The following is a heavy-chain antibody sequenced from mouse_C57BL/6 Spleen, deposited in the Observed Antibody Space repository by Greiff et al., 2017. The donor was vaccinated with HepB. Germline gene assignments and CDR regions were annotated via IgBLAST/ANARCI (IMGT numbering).Heavy chain of an antibody. V-gene: IGHV1-52*01. CDR2: IDPSDSET. Sequence: QVQLQQPGAELVRPGSSVKLSCKASGYTFTSYWMHWVKQRPIQGLEWIGNIDPSDSETHYNQKFKDKATLIVDKSSSTAYMQLSSLTSADSAVYYCARSEGNFYAMDYWGQGTSVTVSS. CDR1: GYTFTSYW. J-gene: IGHJ4*01. CDR3: ARSEGNFYAMDY.